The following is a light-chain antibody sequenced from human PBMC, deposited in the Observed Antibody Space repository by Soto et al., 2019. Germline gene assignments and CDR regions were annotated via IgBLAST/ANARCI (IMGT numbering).Light chain of an antibody. J-gene: IGLJ3*02. CDR2: TTD. V-gene: IGLV7-43*01. CDR3: LLYYGGAHLM. CDR1: TGAVTSGNY. Sequence: HTVVTQEPSLTVSPGGTVTLTCASSTGAVTSGNYPSWFQQKPGQAPRTLIYTTDDKHSWTPARFSGSLLGGKAALTLSGVQPEDEAEYYCLLYYGGAHLMFGGGTKLTVL.